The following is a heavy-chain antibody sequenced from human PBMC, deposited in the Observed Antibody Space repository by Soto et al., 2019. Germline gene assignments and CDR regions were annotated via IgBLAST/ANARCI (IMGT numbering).Heavy chain of an antibody. CDR2: FSAYNGNT. Sequence: ASVKVSCKASGYTFTSYGISWVRQAPGQGLVLMVLFSAYNGNTNYAQKLQGRVTMTTDTSTSTAYMELRSLRSDDTAVYYFARDGDSYGYSNYYYGMDVWGQGTTVTVSS. CDR3: ARDGDSYGYSNYYYGMDV. V-gene: IGHV1-18*01. CDR1: GYTFTSYG. D-gene: IGHD5-18*01. J-gene: IGHJ6*02.